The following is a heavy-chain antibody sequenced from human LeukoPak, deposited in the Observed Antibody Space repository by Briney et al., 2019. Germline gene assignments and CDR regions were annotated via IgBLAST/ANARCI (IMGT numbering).Heavy chain of an antibody. CDR2: INHSGST. CDR1: GGSLSGYY. J-gene: IGHJ4*02. Sequence: PSETLSLTCAVYGGSLSGYYWSWIRQPPGKGLEWIGEINHSGSTNYNPSLKSRVTISVDTSKNQFSLKLSSVTAADTAVYYCARGPFPPMAEGDYTSGSYNSFDYWGQGTLVTVSS. CDR3: ARGPFPPMAEGDYTSGSYNSFDY. V-gene: IGHV4-34*01. D-gene: IGHD3-10*01.